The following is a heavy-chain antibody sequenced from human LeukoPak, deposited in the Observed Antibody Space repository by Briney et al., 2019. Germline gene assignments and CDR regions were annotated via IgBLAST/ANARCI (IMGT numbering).Heavy chain of an antibody. Sequence: PSETPSLTCTVSGGSISTYHWSWIRQPAGKGLEWIGRIYPRGSTNYNPSLKSRVTMSVDTSKNQFSLKLTSVTAADTAVYYCARGRYCSADICSGGDAFDIWGQGTMVSVSS. CDR3: ARGRYCSADICSGGDAFDI. CDR1: GGSISTYH. D-gene: IGHD2-15*01. CDR2: IYPRGST. V-gene: IGHV4-4*07. J-gene: IGHJ3*02.